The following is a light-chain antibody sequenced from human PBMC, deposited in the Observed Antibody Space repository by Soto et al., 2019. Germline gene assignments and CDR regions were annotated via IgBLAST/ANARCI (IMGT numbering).Light chain of an antibody. CDR3: QQANSFPWT. J-gene: IGKJ5*01. Sequence: DIPMTQSPSSVSASVGDRVTITCRASQDISNWLAWFQQKPGKTPKILIYAASRLPSGVPSRFSGSGSGTDFTFTISSLQPEYFATYYCQQANSFPWTFGQGTRLEIK. V-gene: IGKV1-12*02. CDR2: AAS. CDR1: QDISNW.